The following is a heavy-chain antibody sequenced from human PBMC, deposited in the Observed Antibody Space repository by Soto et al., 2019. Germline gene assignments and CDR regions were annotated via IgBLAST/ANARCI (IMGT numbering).Heavy chain of an antibody. V-gene: IGHV4-59*01. CDR2: IYYSGST. CDR1: CGSMSSYY. J-gene: IGHJ6*02. D-gene: IGHD6-13*01. CDR3: ARQYSSSWYGRYYYGMDV. Sequence: PXETRSLTCTVSCGSMSSYYWSWIRQPPGKGLEWIGYIYYSGSTNYNPSLKSRVTISVDTSKNQFSLKLSSVTAADTAVYYCARQYSSSWYGRYYYGMDVWGPGATVTVSS.